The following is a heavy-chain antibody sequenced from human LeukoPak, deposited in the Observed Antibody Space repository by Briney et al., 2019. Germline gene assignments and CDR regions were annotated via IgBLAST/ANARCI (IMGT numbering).Heavy chain of an antibody. CDR2: IYHSGNT. Sequence: PSETLSLTCTVSGYSISTSYYWGWIRQPPGKGLEWIGSIYHSGNTYYNPSLKSRVTISVDTSKNQFSLKLSSVTAADTAVYYCARESKKLTTVTIVGYYYYMDVWGKGTTVTVSS. V-gene: IGHV4-38-2*02. CDR1: GYSISTSYY. CDR3: ARESKKLTTVTIVGYYYYMDV. D-gene: IGHD4-17*01. J-gene: IGHJ6*03.